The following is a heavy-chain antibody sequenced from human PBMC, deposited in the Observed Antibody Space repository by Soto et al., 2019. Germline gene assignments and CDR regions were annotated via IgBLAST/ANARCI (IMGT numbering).Heavy chain of an antibody. CDR1: GFTFSSYG. CDR2: IWYDGSNK. CDR3: ARENYDFWSGYPNTLYYYGMDV. V-gene: IGHV3-33*01. Sequence: QVQLVESGGGVVQPGRSLRLSCAASGFTFSSYGMHWVRQAPGKGLEWVAVIWYDGSNKYYADSVKGRFTISRDNSKNTLYLQMNSLRAEDKAVYYCARENYDFWSGYPNTLYYYGMDVWGQGTTVTVSS. D-gene: IGHD3-3*01. J-gene: IGHJ6*02.